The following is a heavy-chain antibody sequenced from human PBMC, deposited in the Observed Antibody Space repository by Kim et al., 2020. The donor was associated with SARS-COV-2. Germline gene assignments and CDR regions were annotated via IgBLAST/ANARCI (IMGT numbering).Heavy chain of an antibody. D-gene: IGHD3-3*02. CDR1: GGSISSYH. CDR3: AREGRSSIPGY. V-gene: IGHV4-4*07. J-gene: IGHJ4*02. Sequence: SETLSLTCTVSGGSISSYHWTWIRQAAGRGLEWIGRISSSGDTDYNPSLKGRVTMSIDTSKNQFSLKLTSVTAADTAVYYCAREGRSSIPGYWGQGTLV. CDR2: ISSSGDT.